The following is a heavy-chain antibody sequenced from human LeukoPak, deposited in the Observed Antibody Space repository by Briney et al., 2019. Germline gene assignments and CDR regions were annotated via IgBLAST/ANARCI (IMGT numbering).Heavy chain of an antibody. CDR2: INQSGST. Sequence: SETLSLTCGVYGGSFSGYCWSWIRQPPGKGLEWIGEINQSGSTNYNPSLKSRVTISIDTSKNQFSLKLNSVTAADTAVYYCAINDGSGSYYKSDYWGQGALVTVSS. V-gene: IGHV4-34*01. CDR3: AINDGSGSYYKSDY. CDR1: GGSFSGYC. J-gene: IGHJ4*02. D-gene: IGHD3-10*01.